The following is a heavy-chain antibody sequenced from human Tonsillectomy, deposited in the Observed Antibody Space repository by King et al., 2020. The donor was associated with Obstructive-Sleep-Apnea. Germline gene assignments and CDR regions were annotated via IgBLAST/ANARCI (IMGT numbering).Heavy chain of an antibody. V-gene: IGHV4-31*03. D-gene: IGHD2-15*01. Sequence: VQLQESGPGLVKPSQTLSLTCTVSGGSISSGGYYWSWIRQHPGKGLEWIGYIYYSGSTYYNPSLKSRVTISVDTSRNQFSLKLSSVTAADTAVYYCARRGYSRDWFDPWGQGTLVTVSS. CDR3: ARRGYSRDWFDP. J-gene: IGHJ5*02. CDR1: GGSISSGGYY. CDR2: IYYSGST.